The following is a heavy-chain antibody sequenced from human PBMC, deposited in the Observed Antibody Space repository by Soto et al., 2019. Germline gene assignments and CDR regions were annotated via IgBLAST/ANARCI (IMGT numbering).Heavy chain of an antibody. CDR1: GGTFSSYA. Sequence: SVKVSCKASGGTFSSYAISWVRQAPGQGLEWMGGIIPIFGTANYAQKFQGRVTITADESTSTAYMELSSLRSEDTAVYYCARRLDMGSGELEGSYYYGMDVWGQGTTVTVSS. CDR3: ARRLDMGSGELEGSYYYGMDV. V-gene: IGHV1-69*13. CDR2: IIPIFGTA. J-gene: IGHJ6*02. D-gene: IGHD3-10*01.